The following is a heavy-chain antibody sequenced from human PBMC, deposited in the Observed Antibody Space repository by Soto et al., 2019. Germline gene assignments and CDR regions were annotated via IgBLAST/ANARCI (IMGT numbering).Heavy chain of an antibody. J-gene: IGHJ5*02. CDR2: IHSSWYA. V-gene: IGHV4-4*02. CDR3: AGQWLAGYGAFDT. CDR1: GGSVNNNKW. D-gene: IGHD6-19*01. Sequence: QVQLHESGPGLVKPSETLSLTCAVSGGSVNNNKWWSWVRQPPGKGLEWIGEIHSSWYANYNPSLNSRATIFVDKPKNQFSVKLTSVTAADTAVYFCAGQWLAGYGAFDTWGQGTLVTVSS.